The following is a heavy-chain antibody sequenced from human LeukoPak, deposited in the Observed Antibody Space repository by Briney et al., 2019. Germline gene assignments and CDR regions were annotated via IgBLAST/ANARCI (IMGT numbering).Heavy chain of an antibody. J-gene: IGHJ4*02. CDR3: ARDSAGNDY. D-gene: IGHD6-13*01. CDR1: GFTFSTYW. CDR2: IKQDGSEK. Sequence: GGSLRLSCAASGFTFSTYWMSWIRQAPGKGLEWVANIKQDGSEKYYVDSVKGRFTISRDNAKNSLYLQMNSLRAEDTAMYYCARDSAGNDYWGQGTLVTVSS. V-gene: IGHV3-7*01.